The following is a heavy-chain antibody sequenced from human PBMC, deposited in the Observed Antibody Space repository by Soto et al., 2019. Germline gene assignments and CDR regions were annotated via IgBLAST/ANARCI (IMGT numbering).Heavy chain of an antibody. CDR2: IYYSGST. CDR3: ARHAVDGPYSSPIHFDY. D-gene: IGHD6-13*01. Sequence: PSETLSLTCTVSGGSISSSSYYWGWIRQPPGKGLEWIGSIYYSGSTYYNPSLKSRVTISVDTSKNQFSLKLSSVTAADTAVYYCARHAVDGPYSSPIHFDYWGQGTLVTVSS. CDR1: GGSISSSSYY. V-gene: IGHV4-39*01. J-gene: IGHJ4*02.